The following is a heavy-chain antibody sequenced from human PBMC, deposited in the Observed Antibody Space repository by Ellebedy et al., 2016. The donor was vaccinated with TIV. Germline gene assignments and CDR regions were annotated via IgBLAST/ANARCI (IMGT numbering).Heavy chain of an antibody. D-gene: IGHD2-15*01. CDR3: ARDSGFYCLDF. CDR2: LSDSGDNT. CDR1: GISFTTYS. Sequence: GESLKISXIASGISFTTYSINWVRQTPGKGLEWVSSLSDSGDNTYYADSVRGRFTISRDISKNTVYLQVSSLRADDTAVYYCARDSGFYCLDFWGQGALVTVSS. J-gene: IGHJ4*02. V-gene: IGHV3-23*01.